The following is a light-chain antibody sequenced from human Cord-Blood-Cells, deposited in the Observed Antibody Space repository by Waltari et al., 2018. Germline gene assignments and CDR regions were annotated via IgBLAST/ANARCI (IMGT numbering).Light chain of an antibody. J-gene: IGKJ1*01. V-gene: IGKV4-1*01. CDR3: QQYYSSPWT. CDR1: QSVLYSSNNKNY. CDR2: GAS. Sequence: IVMTPSPDSLAVSLGERATINCKSSQSVLYSSNNKNYLAWYQQKPGQPPKLLIYGASTRESGVPERFSGSGSGTDFTLTISSLQAEDVAVYYCQQYYSSPWTFGQGTKVEIK.